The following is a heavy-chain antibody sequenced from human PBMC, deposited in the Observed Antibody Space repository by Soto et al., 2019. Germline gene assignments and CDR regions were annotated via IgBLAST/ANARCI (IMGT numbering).Heavy chain of an antibody. V-gene: IGHV3-7*01. Sequence: GGSLRLSCAASGFTFSSYWMTWVRQAPGKGLEWVANIKQDGSKKYYVDSVKGRFTISRDNAKNSLYLQMNSLRAKDTAVYYCAKRVWYFDLLGRGTLVTVSS. CDR3: AKRVWYFDL. J-gene: IGHJ2*01. CDR1: GFTFSSYW. CDR2: IKQDGSKK.